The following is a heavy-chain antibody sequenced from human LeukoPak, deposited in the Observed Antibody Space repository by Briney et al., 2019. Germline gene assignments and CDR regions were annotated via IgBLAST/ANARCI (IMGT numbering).Heavy chain of an antibody. D-gene: IGHD6-13*01. J-gene: IGHJ6*02. CDR1: GYTLTELS. V-gene: IGHV1-24*01. Sequence: ASVKVPCKVSGYTLTELSMHWVRQAPGKGLEWMGGFDPEDGETIYAQKFQGRVTMTEDTSTDTAYMELSSLRSEDTAVYYCATHTMYSSRSYYYYGMDVWGQGTTVTVSS. CDR3: ATHTMYSSRSYYYYGMDV. CDR2: FDPEDGET.